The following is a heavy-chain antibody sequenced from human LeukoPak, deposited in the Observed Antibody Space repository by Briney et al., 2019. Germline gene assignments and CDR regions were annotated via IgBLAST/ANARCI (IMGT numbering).Heavy chain of an antibody. V-gene: IGHV3-53*04. J-gene: IGHJ3*02. CDR2: IYSGGST. CDR1: GFIVSSNY. Sequence: GGSLRLSCAASGFIVSSNYMSWVRQAPGKGLEWVSSIYSGGSTHYADSVKGRYTISRHNPNTLCLQMNSLKTEDTAVCYCARIRLDYSETRIDSLDIWGQGTMVTVSS. D-gene: IGHD3-22*01. CDR3: ARIRLDYSETRIDSLDI.